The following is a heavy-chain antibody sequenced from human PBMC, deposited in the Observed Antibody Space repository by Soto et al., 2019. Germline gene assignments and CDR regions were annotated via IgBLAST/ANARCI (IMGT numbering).Heavy chain of an antibody. J-gene: IGHJ3*02. CDR3: ARVVYYDSSGSPDAAFDI. D-gene: IGHD3-22*01. Sequence: ASVKVSCKASGYTFTGYYMHWVRQAPGQGLEWMGWINPNSGGTNYAQKFQGRVTMTRDTSTSTAYMELSRLRSDDTAVYYCARVVYYDSSGSPDAAFDIWGQGTMVTVSS. CDR1: GYTFTGYY. V-gene: IGHV1-2*02. CDR2: INPNSGGT.